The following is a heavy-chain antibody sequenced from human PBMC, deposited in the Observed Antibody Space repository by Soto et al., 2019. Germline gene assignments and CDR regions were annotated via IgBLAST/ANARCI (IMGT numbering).Heavy chain of an antibody. Sequence: PGGSLRLSCAASGFTFSEHYMDWVREAPEKGLEWVGRTRNKANSYTTEYAASVKGRFTISRDDSKNSLYLQMNSLKTEDTAVYYCASGVYYYGSGPYAFDIWGQGTMVTVSS. CDR2: TRNKANSYTT. J-gene: IGHJ3*02. CDR1: GFTFSEHY. V-gene: IGHV3-72*01. CDR3: ASGVYYYGSGPYAFDI. D-gene: IGHD3-10*01.